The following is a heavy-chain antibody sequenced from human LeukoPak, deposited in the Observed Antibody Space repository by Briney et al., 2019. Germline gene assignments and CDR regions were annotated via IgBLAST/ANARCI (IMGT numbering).Heavy chain of an antibody. J-gene: IGHJ4*02. CDR2: INRGGST. D-gene: IGHD2-2*01. CDR1: GGSFSSDF. V-gene: IGHV4-34*01. CDR3: ASEYELLTVN. Sequence: PSETLSLTCAVYGGSFSSDFWSWIRQSPGKGLEWIGEINRGGSTTYNPSLQSRVTMSVDTSTNQMSLKMTSVTAADTAVYYCASEYELLTVNWGQGTLVTVSS.